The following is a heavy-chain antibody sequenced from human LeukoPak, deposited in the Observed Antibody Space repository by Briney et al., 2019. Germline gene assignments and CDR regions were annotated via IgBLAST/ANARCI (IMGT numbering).Heavy chain of an antibody. Sequence: GGSLRLSCAASGFTFSNAWMSWVRQAPGKGLEWVGRIKSKTDGGTTDYAAPVKGRFTISRDDSKNTLYLQINSLRAEDTAVYYCAGRYDSSGYPLHWGEGILVTVSS. J-gene: IGHJ4*02. D-gene: IGHD3-22*01. CDR2: IKSKTDGGTT. CDR3: AGRYDSSGYPLH. V-gene: IGHV3-15*01. CDR1: GFTFSNAW.